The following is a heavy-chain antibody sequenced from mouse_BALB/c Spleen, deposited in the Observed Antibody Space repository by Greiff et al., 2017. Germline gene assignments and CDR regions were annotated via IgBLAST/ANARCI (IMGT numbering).Heavy chain of an antibody. D-gene: IGHD2-4*01. CDR2: ISSGGSYT. Sequence: EVKLMESGGDLVKPGGSLTLSCAASGFTFSSYGMSWVRQTPDKRLEWVATISSGGSYTYYPDSVKGRFTIPRDNAKNTLYLQMSSLKSADTAMYYCARYYDYDVDYWGQGTTLTVSS. J-gene: IGHJ2*01. CDR3: ARYYDYDVDY. V-gene: IGHV5-6*01. CDR1: GFTFSSYG.